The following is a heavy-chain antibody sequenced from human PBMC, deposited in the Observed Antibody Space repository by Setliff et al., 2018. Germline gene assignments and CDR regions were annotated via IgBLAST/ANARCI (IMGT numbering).Heavy chain of an antibody. V-gene: IGHV4-30-4*08. J-gene: IGHJ4*02. Sequence: PSETLSLTCTVSSDSISSGDDFWSWIRQPPGKGLEWIDSIYYTTNGHYNPSLKSRVTMSVDTSKNHFSLELTSVTAADTAVYYCARAPVGDRNGLFDSWGQGTLVTVSS. CDR2: IYYTTNG. CDR1: SDSISSGDDF. D-gene: IGHD6-19*01. CDR3: ARAPVGDRNGLFDS.